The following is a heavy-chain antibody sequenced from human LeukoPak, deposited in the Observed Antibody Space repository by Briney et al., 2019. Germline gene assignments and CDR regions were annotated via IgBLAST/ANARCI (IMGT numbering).Heavy chain of an antibody. D-gene: IGHD5-12*01. CDR2: LSGAGLRT. J-gene: IGHJ4*02. Sequence: GGSLRLSCAASGFTFKSFAMTWVRQAPGKGLEWVSSLSGAGLRTYYADSVKGRFTISRDNSKNTLYLHMNSLTGDDMAVYYCAKDRYGDYEYYFDYWGQGTLVTVSS. CDR1: GFTFKSFA. V-gene: IGHV3-23*01. CDR3: AKDRYGDYEYYFDY.